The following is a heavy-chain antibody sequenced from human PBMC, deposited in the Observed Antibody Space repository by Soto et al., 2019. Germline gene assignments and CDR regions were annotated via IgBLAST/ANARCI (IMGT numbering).Heavy chain of an antibody. J-gene: IGHJ6*02. CDR1: DGSISSGDYY. Sequence: SETLSLTCTVSDGSISSGDYYWSWIRQPPGKGLEWIGYIYYSGSTYYNPSLKSRVTISVDTSKNQFSLKLSSVTAADTAVYYCARRNYDFWSGPYGMDVWGQGTTVTVSS. D-gene: IGHD3-3*01. CDR2: IYYSGST. CDR3: ARRNYDFWSGPYGMDV. V-gene: IGHV4-30-4*01.